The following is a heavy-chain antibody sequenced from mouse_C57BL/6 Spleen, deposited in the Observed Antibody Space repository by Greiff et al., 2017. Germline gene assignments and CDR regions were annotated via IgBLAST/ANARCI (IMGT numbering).Heavy chain of an antibody. CDR3: STVVADYFDY. Sequence: QVQLQQPGAELVRPGSSVKLSCKASGYTFTSYWMHWVKQRPIQGLEWIGNIDPSDSETHYNQKFKDKATLTVDKSSSTAYMQLISLTSEDSAVYYCSTVVADYFDYWGQGTTLTVSS. CDR2: IDPSDSET. V-gene: IGHV1-52*01. CDR1: GYTFTSYW. D-gene: IGHD1-1*01. J-gene: IGHJ2*01.